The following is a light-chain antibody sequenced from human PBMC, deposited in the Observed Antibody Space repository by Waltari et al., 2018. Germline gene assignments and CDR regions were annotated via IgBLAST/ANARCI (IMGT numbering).Light chain of an antibody. V-gene: IGKV3-20*01. CDR1: QSVCRS. CDR3: QHYVNLPVT. CDR2: DTS. Sequence: DIVLTQSPGALSLSPGERATLSCRAIQSVCRSLAWYQQTPGQAPRLLIYDTSSRATGTPGRFSGSGSGTDFSLAISSLEPEDFAVYFCQHYVNLPVTFGQGTKVEI. J-gene: IGKJ1*01.